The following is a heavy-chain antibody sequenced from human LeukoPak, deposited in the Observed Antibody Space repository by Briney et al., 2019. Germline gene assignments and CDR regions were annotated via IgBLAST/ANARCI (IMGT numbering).Heavy chain of an antibody. J-gene: IGHJ4*02. CDR1: GFTFSSYR. CDR3: ARGYDSGSSVG. D-gene: IGHD3-10*01. V-gene: IGHV3-48*01. CDR2: IANDSSGI. Sequence: GGSLRLSCAASGFTFSSYRMYWVRQAPGKGLEWVSYIANDSSGIYYADSVKGRFTISRDNAKNSLYLQMNSLRAEDTAVYYCARGYDSGSSVGWGQGTLVTVSS.